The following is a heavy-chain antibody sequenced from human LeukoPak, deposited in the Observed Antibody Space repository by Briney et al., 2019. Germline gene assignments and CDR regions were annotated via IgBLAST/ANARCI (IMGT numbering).Heavy chain of an antibody. D-gene: IGHD3-16*01. V-gene: IGHV1-18*01. CDR1: GGTFTSFA. Sequence: ASVKVSCKASGGTFTSFAISWVRQAPGQGLEWIGWISAYNGNTNYAQKLQGRVTMTTDTSTSTAHMELRSLRSDDTAVYYCTRIMGRMDVWGQGTTVTVSS. CDR3: TRIMGRMDV. J-gene: IGHJ6*02. CDR2: ISAYNGNT.